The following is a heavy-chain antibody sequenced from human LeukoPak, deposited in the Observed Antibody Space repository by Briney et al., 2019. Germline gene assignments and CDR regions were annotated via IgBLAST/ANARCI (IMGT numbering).Heavy chain of an antibody. Sequence: GGSLRLSCAASGFTFSSYSMNWVRQAPGKGLEWVSYISSSSSTIYYADSVKGRFTISRDNAKNSLYLQMNSLRAEDTAVYYCAKDRGSMGATLMYYFDYWGQGTLVTVSS. D-gene: IGHD1-26*01. CDR3: AKDRGSMGATLMYYFDY. CDR2: ISSSSSTI. J-gene: IGHJ4*02. CDR1: GFTFSSYS. V-gene: IGHV3-48*01.